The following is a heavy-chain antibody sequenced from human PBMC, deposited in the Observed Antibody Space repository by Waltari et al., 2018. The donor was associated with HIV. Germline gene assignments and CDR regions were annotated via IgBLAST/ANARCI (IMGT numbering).Heavy chain of an antibody. D-gene: IGHD3-22*01. CDR1: GFSVSGYG. CDR3: ARWNPSGGAFYESSGYYYPDALDV. Sequence: VQLVESGGGVVQPGRSLRLSCAASGFSVSGYGMHWFRQAPGKGLEWMTVIWFDGSNKSYAESVKGRFTISRDNSKKTLYLQMNSLRVEDTAVYYCARWNPSGGAFYESSGYYYPDALDVWGQGTMVTVSA. V-gene: IGHV3-33*01. CDR2: IWFDGSNK. J-gene: IGHJ3*01.